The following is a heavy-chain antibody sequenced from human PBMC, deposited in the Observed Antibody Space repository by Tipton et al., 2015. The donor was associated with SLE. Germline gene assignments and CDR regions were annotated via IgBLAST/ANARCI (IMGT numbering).Heavy chain of an antibody. Sequence: QSGPEVKKPGESLKISCKGSGYGFSSYWIGWVRQMPGKGLEWMGVIYPGDSETRYSPSFQGQVSISVDTSISTTYLQWSSLKASDTAIYYCARPAATYYDWMDVWGQGTTVTVSS. J-gene: IGHJ6*02. CDR1: GYGFSSYW. CDR2: IYPGDSET. D-gene: IGHD3-3*01. CDR3: ARPAATYYDWMDV. V-gene: IGHV5-51*03.